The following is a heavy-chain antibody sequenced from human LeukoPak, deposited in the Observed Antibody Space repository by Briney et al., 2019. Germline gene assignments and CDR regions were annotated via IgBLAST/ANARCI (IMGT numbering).Heavy chain of an antibody. CDR2: IYYSGNT. D-gene: IGHD2-15*01. CDR3: ARTYCSGGSCHFDY. J-gene: IGHJ4*02. Sequence: SETLSLTCTVSGGSISSYYWSWIRQPPGKGLEWIGYIYYSGNTDPNPSLKSRVTISVDTSKNQFSLKLSSVTAADTAVYYCARTYCSGGSCHFDYWGQGTLVTVSS. V-gene: IGHV4-59*08. CDR1: GGSISSYY.